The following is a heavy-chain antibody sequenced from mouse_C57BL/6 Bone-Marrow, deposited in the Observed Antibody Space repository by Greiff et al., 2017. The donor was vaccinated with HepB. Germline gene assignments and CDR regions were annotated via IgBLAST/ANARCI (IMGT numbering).Heavy chain of an antibody. CDR3: TNGNPYYYAMDY. J-gene: IGHJ4*01. V-gene: IGHV14-4*01. CDR1: GFNIKDDY. CDR2: IDPENGDT. D-gene: IGHD2-1*01. Sequence: EVKLMESGAELVRPRASVKLSCTASGFNIKDDYMHWVKQRPEQGLEWIGWIDPENGDTEYASKFQGKATITADTSSNTAYLQLSSLTSEDTAVYYCTNGNPYYYAMDYWGQGTSVTVSS.